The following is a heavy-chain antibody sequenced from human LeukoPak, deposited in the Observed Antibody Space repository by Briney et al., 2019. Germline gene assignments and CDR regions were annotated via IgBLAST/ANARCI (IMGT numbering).Heavy chain of an antibody. D-gene: IGHD6-13*01. CDR1: GGSISSGGYY. CDR3: ARSSSSWYSPIDY. J-gene: IGHJ4*02. Sequence: PSQTLSLTCTVSGGSISSGGYYWSWIRQHLGKGLEWIGYIYYSGSTYYNPSLKSRVTISVDTSKNQFSLKLSSVTAADTAVYYCARSSSSWYSPIDYWGQGTLVTVSS. V-gene: IGHV4-31*03. CDR2: IYYSGST.